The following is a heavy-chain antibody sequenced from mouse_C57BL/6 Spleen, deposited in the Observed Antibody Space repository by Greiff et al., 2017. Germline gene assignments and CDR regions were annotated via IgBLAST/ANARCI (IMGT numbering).Heavy chain of an antibody. J-gene: IGHJ3*01. D-gene: IGHD2-5*01. CDR1: GYTFTSYW. Sequence: VQLQQPGAELVRPGSSVKLSCKASGYTFTSYWMDWVKQRPGQGLEWIGNIYPSDSETHYNQKFKDKATLTVDKSSSTAYMQLSSLTSDDSAVYYCARSGYSNYRMAYWGQGTLVTVSA. CDR2: IYPSDSET. CDR3: ARSGYSNYRMAY. V-gene: IGHV1-61*01.